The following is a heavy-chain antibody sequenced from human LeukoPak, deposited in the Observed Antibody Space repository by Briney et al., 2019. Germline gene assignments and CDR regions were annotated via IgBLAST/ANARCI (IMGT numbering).Heavy chain of an antibody. V-gene: IGHV1-2*06. Sequence: ASVKVSCKASGYTFTGYYMHWVRQAPGRGLEWMGRINPNSGGTNYAQKFQRRVTMTRDTSISTAYMELSRLRSDDTAVYYCARDMRRDGYTVQGYWGQGTLVTVSS. CDR1: GYTFTGYY. CDR3: ARDMRRDGYTVQGY. J-gene: IGHJ4*02. CDR2: INPNSGGT. D-gene: IGHD5-24*01.